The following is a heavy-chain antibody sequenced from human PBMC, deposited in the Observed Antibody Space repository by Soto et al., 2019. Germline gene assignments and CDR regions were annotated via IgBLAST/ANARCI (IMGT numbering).Heavy chain of an antibody. D-gene: IGHD3-10*01. CDR2: ISYDGSNK. Sequence: QVQLVESGGGVVQPGRSLRLSCAASGFTFSSYGMHWVRQAPGKGLEWVAVISYDGSNKYYADSVKGRFTISRDNSKNTRYLQMNSLRAEDTAVYYCAKDPDARGGGMEVWGKGNTVTVSS. CDR1: GFTFSSYG. V-gene: IGHV3-30*18. CDR3: AKDPDARGGGMEV. J-gene: IGHJ6*04.